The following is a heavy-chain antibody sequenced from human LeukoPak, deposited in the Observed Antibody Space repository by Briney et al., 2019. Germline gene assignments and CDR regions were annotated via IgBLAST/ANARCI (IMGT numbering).Heavy chain of an antibody. Sequence: SETLSLTCIVSGGSIKNYYWSWIRQPPGKGLEYIGYIYYTGSTNYNPSLKSRVTISVDTSKNQFSLKLSSVTAADTAVYYCARRLGYGSGSYYPLKRRGVYYYMDVWGKGTTVTISS. J-gene: IGHJ6*03. D-gene: IGHD3-10*01. CDR2: IYYTGST. CDR1: GGSIKNYY. V-gene: IGHV4-59*12. CDR3: ARRLGYGSGSYYPLKRRGVYYYMDV.